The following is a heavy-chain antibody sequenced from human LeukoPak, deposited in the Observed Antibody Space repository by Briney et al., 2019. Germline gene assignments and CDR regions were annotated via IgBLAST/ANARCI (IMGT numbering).Heavy chain of an antibody. CDR1: GYTFTSYG. J-gene: IGHJ4*02. V-gene: IGHV1-18*04. Sequence: ASVKVSCKASGYTFTSYGISWVRQAPGQGLEWMGWISAYNGNTNYVQKLQGRVTMTTDTSTSTAYMELRSLRSDDTAVYYCARVDLGGWLYYFDYWGQGTLVTVSS. CDR3: ARVDLGGWLYYFDY. D-gene: IGHD6-19*01. CDR2: ISAYNGNT.